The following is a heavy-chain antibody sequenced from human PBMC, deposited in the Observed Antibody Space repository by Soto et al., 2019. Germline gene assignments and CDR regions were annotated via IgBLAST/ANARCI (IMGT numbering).Heavy chain of an antibody. D-gene: IGHD5-18*01. CDR2: ISYDGSDK. Sequence: QVHLVESGGGVVQPGRSLRLSCAASGFTFSNYAMHWVRQAPGKGLAWVAVISYDGSDKYNAHSVKGRFTISRDNSKNTLYLQMNILRAEDTAVYYCARDTGPNGYNYYYFGMDVWGQGTTVTVSS. CDR1: GFTFSNYA. CDR3: ARDTGPNGYNYYYFGMDV. J-gene: IGHJ6*02. V-gene: IGHV3-30-3*01.